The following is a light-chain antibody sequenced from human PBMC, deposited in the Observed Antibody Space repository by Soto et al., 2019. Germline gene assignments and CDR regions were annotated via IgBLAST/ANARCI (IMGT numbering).Light chain of an antibody. CDR3: RQYNVGYA. J-gene: IGKJ2*01. CDR2: GAS. V-gene: IGKV3-15*01. Sequence: EIVMTHSPDTLSASPGERATLSCRASQRVKSKVAWNQQKPGQASSLLTYGASTRATGIPARFSGSGFGTEFTLTISSLQSEDFAIYDCRQYNVGYAFGQATKLEIK. CDR1: QRVKSK.